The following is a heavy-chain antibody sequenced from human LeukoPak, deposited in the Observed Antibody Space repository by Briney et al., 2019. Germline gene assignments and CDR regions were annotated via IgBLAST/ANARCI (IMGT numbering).Heavy chain of an antibody. Sequence: SETLSFNCAVYGGSFSGYYWSWLRQPPGKGLVWIGEINHGGSTNYNPSLKSRVTISVDTSNNQFSLKLSPVTAADTAVYYCARGVLQDYWGQGTLVTVSS. CDR3: ARGVLQDY. CDR2: INHGGST. V-gene: IGHV4-34*01. CDR1: GGSFSGYY. J-gene: IGHJ4*02.